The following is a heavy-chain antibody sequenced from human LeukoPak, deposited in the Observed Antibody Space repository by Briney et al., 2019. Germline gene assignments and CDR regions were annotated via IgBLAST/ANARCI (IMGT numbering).Heavy chain of an antibody. CDR1: GGSVRSDSYY. J-gene: IGHJ5*02. Sequence: SETLSLTCTVSGGSVRSDSYYWSWIRQPPGKGLEWIGYIYYNGSTNYNPSLKSRLTISVDMSKNQFSLKLSSVTAADTAVYCCARGGVTVNWFDPWGQGTLVTVSS. CDR3: ARGGVTVNWFDP. D-gene: IGHD2-8*01. CDR2: IYYNGST. V-gene: IGHV4-61*01.